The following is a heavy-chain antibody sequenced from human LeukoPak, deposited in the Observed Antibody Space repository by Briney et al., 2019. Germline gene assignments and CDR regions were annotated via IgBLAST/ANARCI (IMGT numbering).Heavy chain of an antibody. V-gene: IGHV1-69*13. CDR3: ARLPGDYYYYGMDV. J-gene: IGHJ6*02. Sequence: ASVTVSFTASGGTFSSYAISWVRQAPGQGLEWMGGIIPIFGTANYAQKFQGRVTITADESTSTAYMELSSLRSEDTAVYYCARLPGDYYYYGMDVWGQGTTVTVSS. CDR1: GGTFSSYA. CDR2: IIPIFGTA.